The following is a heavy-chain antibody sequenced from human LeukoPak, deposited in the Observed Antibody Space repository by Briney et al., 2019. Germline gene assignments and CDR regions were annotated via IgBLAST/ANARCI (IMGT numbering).Heavy chain of an antibody. D-gene: IGHD6-19*01. Sequence: SQTLSLTCAISGDSVSSNSAAWNWIRQSPSRGLEWLGRTYSRSKWYNDYALSVKSRITINPDTSKNQFSLQLNSMTPEDTAVYYCARGREVSSGWCYFDYWGQGTLVTVSS. V-gene: IGHV6-1*01. J-gene: IGHJ4*02. CDR1: GDSVSSNSAA. CDR3: ARGREVSSGWCYFDY. CDR2: TYSRSKWYN.